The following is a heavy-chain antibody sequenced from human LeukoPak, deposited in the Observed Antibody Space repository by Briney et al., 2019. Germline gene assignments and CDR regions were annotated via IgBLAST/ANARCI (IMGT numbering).Heavy chain of an antibody. J-gene: IGHJ4*02. CDR1: GFTFDDYA. D-gene: IGHD3-10*01. Sequence: PGRSLRLSCATSGFTFDDYAMHWVRQVPGEGLEWVAGISWNSGSIGYADSVKGRFTISRDNAKNSLYLQMNSLRAEDTAVYYCARADLWFGYFDYWGQGTLVTVSS. CDR2: ISWNSGSI. CDR3: ARADLWFGYFDY. V-gene: IGHV3-9*01.